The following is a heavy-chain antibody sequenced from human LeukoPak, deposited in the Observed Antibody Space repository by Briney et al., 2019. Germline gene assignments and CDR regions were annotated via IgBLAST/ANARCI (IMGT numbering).Heavy chain of an antibody. CDR3: AREYPGIAAAGMTLFDY. Sequence: GGSLRLSCAASGFTFSDYYMSWIRQAPGKGLEWVSYISSSGSTIYYADSVKGRSTISRDNAKDSLYLQMNSLRAEDTAVYYCAREYPGIAAAGMTLFDYWGQGTLVTVSS. V-gene: IGHV3-11*01. D-gene: IGHD6-13*01. CDR2: ISSSGSTI. J-gene: IGHJ4*02. CDR1: GFTFSDYY.